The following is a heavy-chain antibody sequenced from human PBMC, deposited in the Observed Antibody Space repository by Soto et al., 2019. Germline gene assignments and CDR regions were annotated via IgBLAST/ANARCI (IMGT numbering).Heavy chain of an antibody. CDR2: INPNSGGT. V-gene: IGHV1-2*02. Sequence: ASVKVSCKASGYTFSGYYIHWLRQAPGQGLEWMGWINPNSGGTNYAQKFQGRITVTRDTPTSTAYSELSRLTSDYTAVYYCARSLTEGYCTITGCYTRPLYGMDVWGQGTTVTVSS. CDR3: ARSLTEGYCTITGCYTRPLYGMDV. CDR1: GYTFSGYY. D-gene: IGHD2-2*02. J-gene: IGHJ6*02.